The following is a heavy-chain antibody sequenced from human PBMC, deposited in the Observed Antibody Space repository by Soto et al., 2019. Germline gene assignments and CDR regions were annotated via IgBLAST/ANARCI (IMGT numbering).Heavy chain of an antibody. CDR1: GFTFSSYS. J-gene: IGHJ3*02. D-gene: IGHD3-10*01. V-gene: IGHV3-21*01. CDR3: ARATMVRGVMGAFDI. CDR2: ISSSSSYI. Sequence: EVQLLESGGGLVKPGGSLRLSCAASGFTFSSYSMNWVRQAPGKGLEWVSSISSSSSYIYYADSVKGRFTISRDNAKNSRYLQMNSLRAEDTAVYYCARATMVRGVMGAFDIWGQGTMVTVSS.